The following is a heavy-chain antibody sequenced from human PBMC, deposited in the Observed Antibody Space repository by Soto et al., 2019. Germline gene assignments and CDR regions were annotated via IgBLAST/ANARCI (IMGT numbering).Heavy chain of an antibody. V-gene: IGHV4-59*08. CDR3: ARHTVEQSGINFDY. J-gene: IGHJ4*02. D-gene: IGHD4-17*01. CDR2: IYYSGST. Sequence: PSETLSLTCTVSGGSISSYYWSWIRQPPGKGLEWIGYIYYSGSTNYNPSLKSRVTISVDTSKNQFSLKLSSVTAADTAVYYCARHTVEQSGINFDYWGQGTLVTVSS. CDR1: GGSISSYY.